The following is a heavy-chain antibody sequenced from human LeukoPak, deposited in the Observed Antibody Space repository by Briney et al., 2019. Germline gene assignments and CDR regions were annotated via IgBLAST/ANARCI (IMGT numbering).Heavy chain of an antibody. D-gene: IGHD6-13*01. J-gene: IGHJ5*02. CDR1: GGSISSGGYY. CDR3: ARVRRSIAAAGHWFDP. CDR2: IYYSGST. V-gene: IGHV4-31*03. Sequence: PSGTLSLTCTVSGGSISSGGYYWSWIRQHPGKGLEWIGYIYYSGSTYYNPSLKSRVTISVDTSKNQFSLKLSSVTAADTAVYYCARVRRSIAAAGHWFDPWGQGTLVTVSS.